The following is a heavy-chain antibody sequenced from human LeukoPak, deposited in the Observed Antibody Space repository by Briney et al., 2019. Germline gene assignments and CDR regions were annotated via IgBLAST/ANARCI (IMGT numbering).Heavy chain of an antibody. J-gene: IGHJ4*02. Sequence: GGSLRLSCVASGFTFTGHSMHWVRQAPGKGLEWVAVVGNDEKTKFYADSLRGRFTIFRDNSKNTLYLQMNSLRDEDTAVYYCARERQAGGTPFDYWGQGSLVTVSS. CDR3: ARERQAGGTPFDY. CDR2: VGNDEKTK. D-gene: IGHD1-26*01. CDR1: GFTFTGHS. V-gene: IGHV3-30*04.